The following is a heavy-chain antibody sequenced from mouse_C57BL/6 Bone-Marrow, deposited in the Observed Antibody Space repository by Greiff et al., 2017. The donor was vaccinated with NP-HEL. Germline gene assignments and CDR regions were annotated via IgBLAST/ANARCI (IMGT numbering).Heavy chain of an antibody. Sequence: QVQLQQPGAELVIPGASVKLSCKASGYTFTSYWMHWVKQRPGQGLEWIGEIDPSDSYTNYNQKFKGKSTLTVDKSSSTAYMQLSSLTSEDSAVYYCARGFRFAYWGQGTLVTVSA. V-gene: IGHV1-69*01. CDR3: ARGFRFAY. J-gene: IGHJ3*01. CDR2: IDPSDSYT. CDR1: GYTFTSYW.